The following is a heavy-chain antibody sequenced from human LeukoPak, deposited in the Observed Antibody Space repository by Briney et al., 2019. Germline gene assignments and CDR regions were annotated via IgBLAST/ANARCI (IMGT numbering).Heavy chain of an antibody. Sequence: GGSLRLSCAASGFTFSNYWMTWVRQSPGKGLEWVAIINQDGSGKYYVDSVKGRFTISRDNAKNLLYLQMSSLRAEDTAVYYCARGGHRQKEFWGQGTLVTVSS. CDR3: ARGGHRQKEF. CDR1: GFTFSNYW. D-gene: IGHD3-10*01. CDR2: INQDGSGK. V-gene: IGHV3-7*01. J-gene: IGHJ4*02.